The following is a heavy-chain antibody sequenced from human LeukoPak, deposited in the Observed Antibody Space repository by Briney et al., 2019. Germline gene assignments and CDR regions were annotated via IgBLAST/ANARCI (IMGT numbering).Heavy chain of an antibody. D-gene: IGHD3-22*01. CDR3: AKPATYDSSGFDY. V-gene: IGHV3-48*01. J-gene: IGHJ4*02. Sequence: EPGGSLRLSCAASGFTFNAFGMNWVRQAPGKGLEWVSYIGTTSGAIYYADSVKGRFTISRDSAKNSLYLQMNSLRAEDTAVYYCAKPATYDSSGFDYWGQGTLVTVSS. CDR1: GFTFNAFG. CDR2: IGTTSGAI.